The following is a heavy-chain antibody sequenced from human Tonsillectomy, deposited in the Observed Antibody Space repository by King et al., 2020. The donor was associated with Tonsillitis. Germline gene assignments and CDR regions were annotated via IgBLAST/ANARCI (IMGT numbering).Heavy chain of an antibody. CDR2: ISWNIGSI. CDR1: GFTVDDYA. D-gene: IGHD6-19*01. Sequence: QLVQSGGGLVQTGRSLRLSCAASGFTVDDYAMHGVREAPGAGLEWCAGISWNIGSIGFGDSVKGRLTISIGNAKNSLYLQMNSLRAEDTALYYCAKDIDSSGAFDIWGQGTMVTVSS. CDR3: AKDIDSSGAFDI. J-gene: IGHJ3*02. V-gene: IGHV3-9*01.